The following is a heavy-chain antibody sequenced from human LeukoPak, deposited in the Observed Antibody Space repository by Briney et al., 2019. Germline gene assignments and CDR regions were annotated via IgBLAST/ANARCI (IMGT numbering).Heavy chain of an antibody. D-gene: IGHD3-22*01. Sequence: ASVKVSCKASGYAFTGYYMHWVRQAPGQGLEWMGWINPNSGGTNYAQKFQGRVTMTRDTSISTAYMELSRLRSDDTAVYYCARGGYYYDSSGLLRCFDYWGQGTLVTVSS. J-gene: IGHJ4*02. CDR3: ARGGYYYDSSGLLRCFDY. CDR2: INPNSGGT. CDR1: GYAFTGYY. V-gene: IGHV1-2*02.